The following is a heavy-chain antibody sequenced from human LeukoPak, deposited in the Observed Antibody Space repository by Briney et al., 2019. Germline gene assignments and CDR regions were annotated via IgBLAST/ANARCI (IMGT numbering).Heavy chain of an antibody. CDR1: NYSISNSLY. J-gene: IGHJ6*03. CDR2: LYRSGST. CDR3: ARGTYGYYMDV. D-gene: IGHD4-17*01. V-gene: IGHV4-38-2*02. Sequence: PSQSLSLTCSGSNYSISNSLYWGWLRHPPGKGLEGIGSLYRSGSTFYNPPPKSRVTISLDTSKNQFSLKLSSVTAADTAVYFCARGTYGYYMDVWGKGTTVTVS.